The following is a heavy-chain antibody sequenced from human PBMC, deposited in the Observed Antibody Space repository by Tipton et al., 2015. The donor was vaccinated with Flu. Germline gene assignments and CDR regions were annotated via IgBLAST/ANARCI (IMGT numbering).Heavy chain of an antibody. CDR1: GGSISSYY. CDR2: IYYSGST. V-gene: IGHV4-59*01. CDR3: ARAPGGSDGYSYGKIAC. J-gene: IGHJ4*02. D-gene: IGHD5-18*01. Sequence: TLSLTCTVSGGSISSYYWSWIRQPPGKGLEWIGYIYYSGSTNYNPSLKSRVTISVDTSKNQFSLKLSSVTAADSAVYYCARAPGGSDGYSYGKIACWGQGTLVTVSS.